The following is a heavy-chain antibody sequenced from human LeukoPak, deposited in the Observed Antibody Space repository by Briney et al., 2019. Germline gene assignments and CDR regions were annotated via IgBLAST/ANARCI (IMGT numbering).Heavy chain of an antibody. V-gene: IGHV3-33*01. J-gene: IGHJ4*02. CDR1: GFTFSSYG. Sequence: GGSLRLSCAASGFTFSSYGMHWVRQAPGKGLEWVAVIWYDGSNKYYADSVKGRFTISRDNSKNTLYLQMNSLRAEDTAVYYCARDPYSSGSGWFDYWGQGTLVTVSS. D-gene: IGHD6-19*01. CDR3: ARDPYSSGSGWFDY. CDR2: IWYDGSNK.